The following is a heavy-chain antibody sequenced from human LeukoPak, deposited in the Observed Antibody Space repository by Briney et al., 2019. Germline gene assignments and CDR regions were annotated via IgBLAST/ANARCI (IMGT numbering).Heavy chain of an antibody. CDR3: ARGPRYSSSWDYFDY. J-gene: IGHJ4*02. D-gene: IGHD6-13*01. Sequence: GSSVKVSCKASGGTFSSYAISWVRQAPGRGLEWMGRIIPIFGTANYAQKFQGRVTITTDESTSTAYMELSSLRSEDTAVYYCARGPRYSSSWDYFDYWGQGTLVTVSS. V-gene: IGHV1-69*05. CDR2: IIPIFGTA. CDR1: GGTFSSYA.